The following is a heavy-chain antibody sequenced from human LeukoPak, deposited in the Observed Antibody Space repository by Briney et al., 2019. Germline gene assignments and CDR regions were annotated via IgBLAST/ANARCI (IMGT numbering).Heavy chain of an antibody. CDR2: IRSKTYGGTT. V-gene: IGHV3-49*03. Sequence: PGGSLRLSCTSSGFTFGTYAVSWFRQAPGKGLEWVAFIRSKTYGGTTEYAASVEGRFTISRDDCKSIAYLQMNSLKTEDTAVYYCTRYSGRTDYWGQGTLVTVSS. J-gene: IGHJ4*02. CDR1: GFTFGTYA. CDR3: TRYSGRTDY. D-gene: IGHD5-18*01.